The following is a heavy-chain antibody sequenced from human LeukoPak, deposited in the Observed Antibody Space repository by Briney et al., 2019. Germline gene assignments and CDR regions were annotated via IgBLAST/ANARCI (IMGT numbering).Heavy chain of an antibody. V-gene: IGHV3-23*01. CDR3: AKDVYSSGCIFDY. D-gene: IGHD6-19*01. Sequence: GGTLRLSCAASGFTFNRYGMSWVRQAPGKGLEWVSAISGSGGTTYYADSVKGRFTISRDNSKNTLYLQMNSLRAEDTALYYCAKDVYSSGCIFDYWGQGTLVTVSS. J-gene: IGHJ4*02. CDR1: GFTFNRYG. CDR2: ISGSGGTT.